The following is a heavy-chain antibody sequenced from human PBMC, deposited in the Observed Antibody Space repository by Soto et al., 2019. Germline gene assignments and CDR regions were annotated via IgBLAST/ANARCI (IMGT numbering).Heavy chain of an antibody. V-gene: IGHV4-39*07. CDR1: GGSISSHY. J-gene: IGHJ5*02. CDR2: IYYSGST. CDR3: ARVPGP. Sequence: SETLSLTCTVSGGSISSHYWGWIRQPPGKGLEWIGSIYYSGSTYYNPSLKSRVTISVDRSTSQFSLKLSSVPAADTAVYYCARVPGPWGQGTLVTVSS.